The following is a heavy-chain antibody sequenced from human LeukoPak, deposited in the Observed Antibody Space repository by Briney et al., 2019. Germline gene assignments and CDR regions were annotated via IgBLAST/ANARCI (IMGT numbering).Heavy chain of an antibody. Sequence: SETLSLTCTVSGGSISSGGYYWSWIRQPPGKGLEWIGYIYYSGSTNYNPSLKSRVTISVDTSKNQFSLKLSSVTAADTAVYYCARDPSGYFNYWGQGTLATVSS. V-gene: IGHV4-61*08. CDR2: IYYSGST. CDR3: ARDPSGYFNY. J-gene: IGHJ4*02. CDR1: GGSISSGGYY. D-gene: IGHD3-22*01.